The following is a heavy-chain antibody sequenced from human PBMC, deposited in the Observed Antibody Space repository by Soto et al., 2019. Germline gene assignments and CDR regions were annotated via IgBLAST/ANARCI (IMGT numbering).Heavy chain of an antibody. D-gene: IGHD5-18*01. CDR2: IYYSGST. V-gene: IGHV4-59*01. Sequence: QVQLQESGPGLVKPSETLSLTCTVSGGSISSYYWSWIRQPPGKGLEWIGNIYYSGSTNYNPSLKSRVTRTVDTSKNQFSLKLSSVTAADTAVYYCARIFTSYGDYWFDPWGQGTLVTVSS. CDR1: GGSISSYY. CDR3: ARIFTSYGDYWFDP. J-gene: IGHJ5*02.